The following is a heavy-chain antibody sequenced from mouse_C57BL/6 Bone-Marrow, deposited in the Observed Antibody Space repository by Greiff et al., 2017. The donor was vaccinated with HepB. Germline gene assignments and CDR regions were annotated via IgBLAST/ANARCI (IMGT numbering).Heavy chain of an antibody. CDR3: ARSSRYYYGSSSYFDY. V-gene: IGHV1-72*01. CDR2: IDPNSGGT. CDR1: GYTFTSYW. Sequence: VKLQQPGAELVKPGASVKLSCKASGYTFTSYWMHWVKQRPGRGLEWIGRIDPNSGGTKYNEKFKGKATLTVDKPSSTPYMQLSSLTSEDSAVYYCARSSRYYYGSSSYFDYWGQGTTLTVSS. D-gene: IGHD1-1*01. J-gene: IGHJ2*01.